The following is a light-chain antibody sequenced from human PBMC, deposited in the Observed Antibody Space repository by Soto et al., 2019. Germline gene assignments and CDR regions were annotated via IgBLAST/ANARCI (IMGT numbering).Light chain of an antibody. J-gene: IGKJ1*01. CDR3: QQYYTSPCT. V-gene: IGKV4-1*01. CDR2: WAS. Sequence: EIVMTQSPDSLAVSLGERATINCKSSQSVLSSSNSQNYLTWYQQKPGQPPKLLIFWASTRGSGVPDRFSGSGSGTDFTLTISSLQAEDVAVYYCQQYYTSPCTFGQGTKVEIK. CDR1: QSVLSSSNSQNY.